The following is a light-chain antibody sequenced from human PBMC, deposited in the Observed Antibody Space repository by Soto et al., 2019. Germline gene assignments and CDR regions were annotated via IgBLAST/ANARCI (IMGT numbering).Light chain of an antibody. V-gene: IGLV2-8*01. Sequence: QSALTQPPSASGSPGQSVTISCTGTSSDVGAYNYVSWYQQHPGKAPKLMIYEVTKRPSGVPDRFSCSKSGNTASLTVSGLQAEDEADYYCSSYADSISVLFGGGTKLTVL. CDR3: SSYADSISVL. CDR1: SSDVGAYNY. CDR2: EVT. J-gene: IGLJ3*02.